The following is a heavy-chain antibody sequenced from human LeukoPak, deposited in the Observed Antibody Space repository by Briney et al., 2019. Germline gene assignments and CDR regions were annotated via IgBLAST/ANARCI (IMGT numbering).Heavy chain of an antibody. Sequence: GGSLRLSCAASGFTFSNAWMSWVRQAPGKGLECVGRIKSKTDGGTTDYAAPVKGRFTISRDDSKNTLYLQMNSLKTEDTAVYYCAKDSGPFLWFGELMGYWGQGTLVTVSS. CDR3: AKDSGPFLWFGELMGY. CDR1: GFTFSNAW. D-gene: IGHD3-10*01. J-gene: IGHJ4*02. CDR2: IKSKTDGGTT. V-gene: IGHV3-15*01.